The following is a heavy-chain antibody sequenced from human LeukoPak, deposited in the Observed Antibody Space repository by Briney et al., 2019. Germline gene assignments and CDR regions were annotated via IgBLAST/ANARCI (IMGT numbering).Heavy chain of an antibody. CDR2: IYYSGST. D-gene: IGHD6-19*01. J-gene: IGHJ5*02. CDR1: GGSMRGYY. Sequence: SETLSLTCTVSGGSMRGYYWSWIRQPPGKGLEWIGYIYYSGSTTYNPSLKSRVTISVDTSKNQFSLNLNSVTAADTAVYYCARDSREWVAQHFDPWGQGILVTVSS. CDR3: ARDSREWVAQHFDP. V-gene: IGHV4-59*01.